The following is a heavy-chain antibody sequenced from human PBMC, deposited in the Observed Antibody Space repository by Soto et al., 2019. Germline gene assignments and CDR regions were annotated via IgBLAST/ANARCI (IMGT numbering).Heavy chain of an antibody. J-gene: IGHJ4*02. V-gene: IGHV4-59*01. CDR2: IYYSGST. D-gene: IGHD6-6*01. Sequence: SETLSLTCTVSGGSISSYYWSWIRQPPGKGLEWIGYIYYSGSTNYNPSLKSRVTISVDTSKNQFSLKLSSVTAADTAVYYCARGSIAARPSGSYCGIDYWGQGTLVTVSS. CDR1: GGSISSYY. CDR3: ARGSIAARPSGSYCGIDY.